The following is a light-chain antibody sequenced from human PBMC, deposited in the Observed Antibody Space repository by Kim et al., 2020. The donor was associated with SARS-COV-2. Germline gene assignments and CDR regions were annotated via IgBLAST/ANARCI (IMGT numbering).Light chain of an antibody. Sequence: SPGNRATPSCRAIQGVTRNYLAWYQQKAGQAPRLLIHSASSRATGIPDRISGSGSGTDFTLTISRLEPEDFAVYYCQHYGSSSGTFGPGTKVDIK. CDR2: SAS. CDR3: QHYGSSSGT. J-gene: IGKJ1*01. CDR1: QGVTRNY. V-gene: IGKV3-20*01.